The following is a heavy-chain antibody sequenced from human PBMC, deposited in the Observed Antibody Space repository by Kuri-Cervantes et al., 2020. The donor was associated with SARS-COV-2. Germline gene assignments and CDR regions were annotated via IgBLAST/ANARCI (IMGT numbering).Heavy chain of an antibody. CDR3: ARVKQWLERTAFDI. J-gene: IGHJ3*02. CDR1: GFTFSSYW. D-gene: IGHD6-19*01. Sequence: GESLKSSCAASGFTFSSYWMHWVRQAPGKGLVWVSRINSDGSSTSYADSVKGRFTISRDNAKNTLYLQMNSLRAEDTAVYYCARVKQWLERTAFDIWGQGTMVTVSS. CDR2: INSDGSST. V-gene: IGHV3-74*01.